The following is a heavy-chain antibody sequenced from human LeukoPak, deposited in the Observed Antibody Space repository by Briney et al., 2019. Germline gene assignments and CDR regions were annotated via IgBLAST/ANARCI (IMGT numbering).Heavy chain of an antibody. CDR2: ISRSGDST. V-gene: IGHV3-23*01. Sequence: GGPLRLSCAASGFTFSSYFMTWVRQAPGKGLEWVSTISRSGDSTYYADSVKGRFTISRDNSKNTLYLQMNSLRAEDTAVYYCAKGGDTSCHGCWFDPWGQGTLVTVSS. D-gene: IGHD2-2*01. CDR3: AKGGDTSCHGCWFDP. J-gene: IGHJ5*02. CDR1: GFTFSSYF.